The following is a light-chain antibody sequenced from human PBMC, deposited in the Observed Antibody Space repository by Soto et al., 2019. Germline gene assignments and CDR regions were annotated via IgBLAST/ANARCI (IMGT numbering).Light chain of an antibody. CDR3: QHYSTSAFT. CDR2: GAS. Sequence: EIVLTQSPGTLSLSPGERATLSCRASQSVSNYLVWYRQRPGQAPRLLIHGASIRATGIPDRFSGSGSGTDFTLTISRLDPEDFAVYYCQHYSTSAFTFGPGTKVDIK. V-gene: IGKV3-20*01. CDR1: QSVSNY. J-gene: IGKJ3*01.